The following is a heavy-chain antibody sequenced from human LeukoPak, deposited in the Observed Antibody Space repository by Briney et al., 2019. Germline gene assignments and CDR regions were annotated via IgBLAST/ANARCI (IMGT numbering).Heavy chain of an antibody. Sequence: GGSLRLSCAASGFTFSSYAMSWVRQAPGKGLEWVSVISASDGTTHYADSVKGWFTISRDNSKNTLYLQMNSLRAEDTAVYYCATRLYTSDLAGDYWGQGTLVTVSS. J-gene: IGHJ4*02. CDR3: ATRLYTSDLAGDY. CDR1: GFTFSSYA. V-gene: IGHV3-23*01. CDR2: ISASDGTT. D-gene: IGHD6-19*01.